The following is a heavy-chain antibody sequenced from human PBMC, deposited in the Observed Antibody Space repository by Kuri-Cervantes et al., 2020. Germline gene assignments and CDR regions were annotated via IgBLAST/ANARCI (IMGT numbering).Heavy chain of an antibody. CDR2: IYTSGST. J-gene: IGHJ5*02. D-gene: IGHD3-22*01. CDR1: GGSISSYY. Sequence: SETLSLTCTVSGGSISSYYWSWIRQPAGKGLEWIGRIYTSGSTNYNPSLKSRATISVDTSKNQFSLKLSSVTAADTAVYYCARNYYYDSSGYYYEVWWFDPWGQGTLVTVSS. CDR3: ARNYYYDSSGYYYEVWWFDP. V-gene: IGHV4-4*07.